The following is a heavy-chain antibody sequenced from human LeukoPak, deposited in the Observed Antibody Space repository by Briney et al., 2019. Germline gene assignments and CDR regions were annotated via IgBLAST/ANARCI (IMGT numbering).Heavy chain of an antibody. CDR3: ARGRRTRGYYDIQDY. CDR2: INPNSGGT. J-gene: IGHJ4*02. V-gene: IGHV1-2*06. CDR1: GYTFTGYY. D-gene: IGHD3-22*01. Sequence: ASVKVSCKASGYTFTGYYMHWVRQAPGQGLEWMGRINPNSGGTNYPQKFQGRVTMTRDTSISTAYMELSRLRSDDTAVYYCARGRRTRGYYDIQDYWGQGTLVTVSS.